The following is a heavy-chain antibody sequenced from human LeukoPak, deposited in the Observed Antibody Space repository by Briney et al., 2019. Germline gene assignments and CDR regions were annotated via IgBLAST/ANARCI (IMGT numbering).Heavy chain of an antibody. CDR3: TRGSSGRRDN. CDR2: MNPNSGNT. Sequence: ASVKVSCKASGYTFTSCDINWVRQATGQGLEWMGWMNPNSGNTGYGQSFRGRIAMTRDISIGTAYMELSNLTSEDTAIYYCTRGSSGRRDNWGQGTLVTVSA. V-gene: IGHV1-8*01. D-gene: IGHD6-19*01. CDR1: GYTFTSCD. J-gene: IGHJ4*02.